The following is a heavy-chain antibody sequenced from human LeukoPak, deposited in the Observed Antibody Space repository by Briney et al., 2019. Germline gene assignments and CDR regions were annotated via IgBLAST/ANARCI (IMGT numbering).Heavy chain of an antibody. CDR3: ARGLLSPTTGGYFDY. V-gene: IGHV4-61*01. CDR1: GGSISGSISSYY. J-gene: IGHJ4*02. Sequence: PSETLSLTCTVSGGSISGSISSYYWNWIRQPPGKGLEWIGYIYYSVSTNYNPSLKSRVTISVDTSKNQFSLKLSSVTAADTAVYYCARGLLSPTTGGYFDYWGQGTLVTVSS. CDR2: IYYSVST. D-gene: IGHD1-14*01.